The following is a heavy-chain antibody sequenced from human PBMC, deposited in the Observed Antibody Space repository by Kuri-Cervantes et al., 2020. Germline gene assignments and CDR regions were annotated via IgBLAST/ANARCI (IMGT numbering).Heavy chain of an antibody. CDR2: INSSGGST. J-gene: IGHJ4*02. CDR3: ASEFPSSDSSVYGLGY. Sequence: ASVKVSCKASGYTFTNYYMHWVRQAPGQGLEWMGMINSSGGSTSHAQKFQGRVTMTRDTSTSTVYMELSSLRSEDTAVYYCASEFPSSDSSVYGLGYWGQGTLVTVSS. CDR1: GYTFTNYY. V-gene: IGHV1-46*01. D-gene: IGHD3-22*01.